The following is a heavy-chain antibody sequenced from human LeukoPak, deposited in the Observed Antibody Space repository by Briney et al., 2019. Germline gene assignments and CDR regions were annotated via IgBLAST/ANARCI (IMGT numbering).Heavy chain of an antibody. V-gene: IGHV3-74*01. J-gene: IGHJ4*02. D-gene: IGHD1-26*01. CDR2: LNSDGSST. CDR1: GFTFSSNW. Sequence: GGSLRLSCAASGFTFSSNWMHWVRQAPGKGLVWVSRLNSDGSSTTYADSVKGRFTISRDNAKNTLYLQMNSLRAEDTAVYFCATEMKVGATDYWGQGTLVTVSS. CDR3: ATEMKVGATDY.